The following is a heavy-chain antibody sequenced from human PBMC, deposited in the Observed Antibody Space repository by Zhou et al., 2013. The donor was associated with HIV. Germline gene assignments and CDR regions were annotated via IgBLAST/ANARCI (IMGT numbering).Heavy chain of an antibody. CDR2: INPNSGGT. J-gene: IGHJ5*02. CDR1: GYTFTGYY. V-gene: IGHV1-2*02. CDR3: ARESTGSGSSYRGWFDP. Sequence: QVQLVQSGAEVKKPGASVRVSCKASGYTFTGYYVHWVRQAPGQGLEWMGWINPNSGGTNYAHKFQGRVTMTRDTSISTAYMELSRLRSDDTAVYYCARESTGSGSSYRGWFDPWGQGTLVTVSS. D-gene: IGHD3-10*01.